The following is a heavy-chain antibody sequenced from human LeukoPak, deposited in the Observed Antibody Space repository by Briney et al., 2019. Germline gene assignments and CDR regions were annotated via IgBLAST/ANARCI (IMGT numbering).Heavy chain of an antibody. Sequence: SETLSLTCTVSGGSISSSSYYWGWIRQPPGKGLEWIGSIYYSGCTYYNPSLKSRVTISVDTSKNQFSLKLSSVTAADTAVYYCARASWRELPYYWGQGTLVTVSS. V-gene: IGHV4-39*07. D-gene: IGHD1-26*01. CDR3: ARASWRELPYY. CDR1: GGSISSSSYY. J-gene: IGHJ4*02. CDR2: IYYSGCT.